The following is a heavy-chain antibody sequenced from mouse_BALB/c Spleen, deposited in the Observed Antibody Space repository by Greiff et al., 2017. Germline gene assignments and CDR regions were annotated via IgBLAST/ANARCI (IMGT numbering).Heavy chain of an antibody. V-gene: IGHV1-69*02. Sequence: QVQLQQPGAELVRPGASVKLSCKASGYTFTSYWINWVKQRPGQGLEWIGNIYPSDSYTNYNQKFKDKATLTVDKSSSTAYMQLSSPTSEDSAVYYCTRQLYYDYLYYFDYWGQGTTLTVSS. CDR1: GYTFTSYW. CDR2: IYPSDSYT. J-gene: IGHJ2*01. D-gene: IGHD2-4*01. CDR3: TRQLYYDYLYYFDY.